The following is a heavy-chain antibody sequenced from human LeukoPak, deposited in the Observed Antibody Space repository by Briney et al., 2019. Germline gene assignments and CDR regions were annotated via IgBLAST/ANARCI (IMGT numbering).Heavy chain of an antibody. Sequence: TLSLTCTVSGGSISSGSYYWTWIRQPAGKGLEWIGSIYYSGSTYYNPSLNGRVSISRDTTNNLFSLRLRSVTAADTAVYFCARGRVSSSTWYSTYYYYFYMDVWGKGTTVTVSS. J-gene: IGHJ6*03. CDR3: ARGRVSSSTWYSTYYYYFYMDV. D-gene: IGHD1-1*01. CDR2: IYYSGST. V-gene: IGHV4-39*07. CDR1: GGSISSGSYY.